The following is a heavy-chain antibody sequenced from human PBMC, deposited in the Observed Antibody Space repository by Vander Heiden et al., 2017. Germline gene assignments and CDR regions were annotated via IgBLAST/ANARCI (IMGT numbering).Heavy chain of an antibody. CDR3: ARYCSSNSCYKFDT. V-gene: IGHV1-8*01. J-gene: IGHJ4*02. CDR1: GYTFSNYE. D-gene: IGHD2-2*01. Sequence: QEQLVQSGAEVKKPGASVQVSCTASGYTFSNYEINWVRQAAGQGLEWVGWMDPKTGNTGYAQKFQGRVTMTWNTSITTVYMELRSLRSEDTAVYYCARYCSSNSCYKFDTWGQGTLVSVSS. CDR2: MDPKTGNT.